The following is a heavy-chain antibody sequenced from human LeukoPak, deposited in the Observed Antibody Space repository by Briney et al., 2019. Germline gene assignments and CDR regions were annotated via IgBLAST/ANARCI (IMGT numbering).Heavy chain of an antibody. D-gene: IGHD3-16*01. CDR3: ARDVEGGTFDI. CDR2: IDQSGGRN. CDR1: GFTFSRFW. Sequence: GGSLRLSCAASGFTFSRFWMNWVRQAPGRGLEWVANIDQSGGRNNYVDSVKGRFTISRDNAKNPLFLEMSRLRADDTAVYFCARDVEGGTFDIWGEGTTVTVSS. V-gene: IGHV3-7*05. J-gene: IGHJ3*02.